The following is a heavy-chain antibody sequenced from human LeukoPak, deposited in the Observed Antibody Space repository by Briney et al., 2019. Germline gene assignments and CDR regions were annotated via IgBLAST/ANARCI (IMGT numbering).Heavy chain of an antibody. CDR1: GGSISSGDYY. V-gene: IGHV4-30-4*01. CDR3: ARVSYSGSAFDY. D-gene: IGHD1-26*01. J-gene: IGHJ4*02. Sequence: SETLSLTCTVSGGSISSGDYYWSWIRQPPGKGLEWIGYIYYSGSTYYNPSLKSRVTISVDTSKNQFSLKLSSVTAADTAVYYCARVSYSGSAFDYWGQGTLVTVSS. CDR2: IYYSGST.